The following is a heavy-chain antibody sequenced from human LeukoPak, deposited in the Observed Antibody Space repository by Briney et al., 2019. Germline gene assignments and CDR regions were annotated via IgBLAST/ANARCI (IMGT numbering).Heavy chain of an antibody. J-gene: IGHJ4*02. V-gene: IGHV3-23*01. D-gene: IGHD3-22*01. CDR2: VSADGRTV. Sequence: GGSLRLSCAASGFTFSNYAMSWVRQAPGKGLEWVSVVSADGRTVVYADSVRGRFTISRDNSKNTLYLQMNSLGAEDTAVYFCAKRGESYYYDSSGYYSYPFDSWGQGTLVTVSS. CDR1: GFTFSNYA. CDR3: AKRGESYYYDSSGYYSYPFDS.